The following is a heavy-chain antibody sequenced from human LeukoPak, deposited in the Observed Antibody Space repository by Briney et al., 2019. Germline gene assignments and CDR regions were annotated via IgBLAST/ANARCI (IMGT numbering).Heavy chain of an antibody. V-gene: IGHV5-51*01. CDR3: ARSSDSSGYYDYFDY. J-gene: IGHJ4*02. CDR2: IYPSDSDT. Sequence: GESLKISCKGVGYSFTSYWIGWVRQMPGKGLEWMAVIYPSDSDTRYSPSFQGQVTISADKSISTAYLQWSSLKASDTAMYYCARSSDSSGYYDYFDYWGQGTLVTVSS. D-gene: IGHD3-22*01. CDR1: GYSFTSYW.